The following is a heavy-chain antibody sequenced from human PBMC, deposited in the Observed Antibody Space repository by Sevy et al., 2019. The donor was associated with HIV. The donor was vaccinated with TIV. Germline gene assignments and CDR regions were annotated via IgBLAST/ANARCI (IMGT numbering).Heavy chain of an antibody. Sequence: GGSLRLSCAASGFTFSSYAMSWVHQAPGKGLEWVSAISGSGGSTYYADSVKGRFTISRDNSKNTLYLQMNSLRAEDTAVYYCAKDSQGLGDYVWGSYPYNWFDPWGQGTLVTVSS. V-gene: IGHV3-23*01. CDR3: AKDSQGLGDYVWGSYPYNWFDP. CDR1: GFTFSSYA. D-gene: IGHD3-16*01. J-gene: IGHJ5*02. CDR2: ISGSGGST.